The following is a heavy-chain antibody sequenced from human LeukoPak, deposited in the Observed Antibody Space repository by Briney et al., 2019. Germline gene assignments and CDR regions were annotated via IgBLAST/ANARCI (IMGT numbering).Heavy chain of an antibody. Sequence: ASVKVSCKASGYSFFSFCISWVRQAPGQGLEWMGWISVYNGNIKHGQKFQGRVTMTTDTSTNTAYMELTSLRFEDTAVYYCARDPCGNPCFSFDLWGQGALVTVTA. J-gene: IGHJ4*02. D-gene: IGHD1-1*01. CDR1: GYSFFSFC. CDR2: ISVYNGNI. CDR3: ARDPCGNPCFSFDL. V-gene: IGHV1-18*01.